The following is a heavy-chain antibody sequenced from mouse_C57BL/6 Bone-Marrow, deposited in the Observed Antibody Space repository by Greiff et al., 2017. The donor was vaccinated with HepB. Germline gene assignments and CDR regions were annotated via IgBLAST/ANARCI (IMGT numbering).Heavy chain of an antibody. D-gene: IGHD1-1*01. CDR2: IWTGGGT. Sequence: VHLVESGPGLVAPSQSLSITCTVSGFSLTSYAISWVRQPPGKGLEWLGVIWTGGGTNYNSALKSRLSISKDNSKSQVFLKMNSLQTDDTARYYCARILYGSSSYWYFDVWGTGTTVTVSS. V-gene: IGHV2-9-1*01. CDR3: ARILYGSSSYWYFDV. CDR1: GFSLTSYA. J-gene: IGHJ1*03.